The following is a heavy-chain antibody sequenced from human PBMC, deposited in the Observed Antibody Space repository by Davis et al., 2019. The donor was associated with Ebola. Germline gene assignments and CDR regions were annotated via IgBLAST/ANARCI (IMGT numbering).Heavy chain of an antibody. V-gene: IGHV5-51*01. CDR1: VYSFTSHY. J-gene: IGHJ3*02. Sequence: SCQDSVYSFTSHYLCRVRQLPGKGLECMGIIYPCDSDTRYRPSFQGQVTISADKSISTAYLQWSSLKASDTAMYYCAGLRGSSWSPDGAFDIWGQGTMVTVSS. CDR2: IYPCDSDT. D-gene: IGHD6-13*01. CDR3: AGLRGSSWSPDGAFDI.